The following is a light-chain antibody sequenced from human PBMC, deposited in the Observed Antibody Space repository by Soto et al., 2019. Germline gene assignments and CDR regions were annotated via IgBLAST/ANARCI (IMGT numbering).Light chain of an antibody. CDR3: QQSFTTPRT. J-gene: IGKJ1*01. CDR1: QTISVY. V-gene: IGKV1-39*01. Sequence: DIQMTQSPSSLSASVGDTVIITFRSSQTISVYLNWYQQKPGRAPKLLIYGASTLHSGVPSNFSGSGSGTDFTLTISGLQLEDFATYYCQQSFTTPRTFGQGTKVDI. CDR2: GAS.